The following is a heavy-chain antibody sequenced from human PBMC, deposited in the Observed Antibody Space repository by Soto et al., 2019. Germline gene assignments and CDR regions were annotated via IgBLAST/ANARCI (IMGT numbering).Heavy chain of an antibody. D-gene: IGHD6-19*01. CDR2: IYYGAST. V-gene: IGHV4-38-2*01. CDR1: GYSIGSGYY. CDR3: ARARQIALAGTGFDY. J-gene: IGHJ4*02. Sequence: SETLSLTCAVSGYSIGSGYYWGWIRQPPGKGLEWIGSIYYGASTYYNPSLKSRVTISVATSENQLSLKLSSVTAADTAVFYCARARQIALAGTGFDYWGQGALVTVSS.